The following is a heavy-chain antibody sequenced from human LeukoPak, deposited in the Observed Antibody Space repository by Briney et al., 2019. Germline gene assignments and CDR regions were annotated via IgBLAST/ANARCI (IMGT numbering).Heavy chain of an antibody. Sequence: SETLSLTCAVYVGSFSGYYWSWIRQPPGKGLEWVGEINHSGSTNYNPSLRSRVTISVDTSKNQFSLKLSSVTAADTAVYYCARGRIAARLGMGYWGQGTLVTVPS. J-gene: IGHJ4*02. CDR2: INHSGST. V-gene: IGHV4-34*01. D-gene: IGHD6-6*01. CDR1: VGSFSGYY. CDR3: ARGRIAARLGMGY.